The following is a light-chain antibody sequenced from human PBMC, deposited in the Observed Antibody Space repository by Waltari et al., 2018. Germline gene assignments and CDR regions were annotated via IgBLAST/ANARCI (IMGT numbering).Light chain of an antibody. CDR2: GYN. Sequence: QSVLPQPPSVSGAPGQRVATPCTRCSSNIGAGYDVHWYQQLPQTAPTPLLYGYNNRPSGVPDRFSGSKSGTSDSLAITSLRAEDEADYYCQSYCSGLSVLGVFGGGTKLTVL. V-gene: IGLV1-40*01. CDR3: QSYCSGLSVLGV. J-gene: IGLJ3*02. CDR1: SSNIGAGYD.